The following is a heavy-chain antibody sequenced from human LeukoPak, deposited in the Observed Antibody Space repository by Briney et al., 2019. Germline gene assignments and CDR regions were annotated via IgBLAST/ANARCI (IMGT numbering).Heavy chain of an antibody. CDR2: INSNSGGT. Sequence: GASVKVSCKASGYTFTDYSLHWVRQAPGQGLEWMGWINSNSGGTNYAQKFQGRVTMTRDMSISTAYMELSRLRSDDTAVYYCARVFHRVYFDLWGRGTLVTVSS. V-gene: IGHV1-2*02. CDR3: ARVFHRVYFDL. CDR1: GYTFTDYS. J-gene: IGHJ2*01.